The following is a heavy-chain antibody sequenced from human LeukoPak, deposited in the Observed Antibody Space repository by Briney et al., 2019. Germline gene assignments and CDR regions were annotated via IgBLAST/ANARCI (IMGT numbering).Heavy chain of an antibody. CDR3: AREKKLAAGVFDY. CDR1: GGSISSSSYY. D-gene: IGHD6-13*01. CDR2: IYYSGST. Sequence: SETLSLTCTVSGGSISSSSYYWGWIRQPPGKGLEWIGSIYYSGSTYYNPSLKSRVTISVDTSKNQFSLKLSSVTAADTAVYYCAREKKLAAGVFDYWGQGTLVTVSS. V-gene: IGHV4-39*07. J-gene: IGHJ4*02.